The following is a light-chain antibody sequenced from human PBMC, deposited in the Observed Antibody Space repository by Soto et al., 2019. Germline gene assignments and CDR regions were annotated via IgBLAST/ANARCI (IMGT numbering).Light chain of an antibody. CDR2: NNN. CDR3: AAWDDSLIGHV. Sequence: QSVLTQPPSTSATPGQRVTISCSGTSSNIGSNTVNWYQQLPGTAPKLLIYNNNQRPSGVPDRLSGSKSGTSASLAISGLQSDDEAVYYCAAWDDSLIGHVFGGGTKLTVL. J-gene: IGLJ3*02. V-gene: IGLV1-44*01. CDR1: SSNIGSNT.